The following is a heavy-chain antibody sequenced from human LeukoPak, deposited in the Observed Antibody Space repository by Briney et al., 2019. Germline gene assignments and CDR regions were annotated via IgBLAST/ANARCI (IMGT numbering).Heavy chain of an antibody. D-gene: IGHD3-16*01. CDR2: IYYSGST. CDR3: ASLAGFWVFDI. Sequence: PSETLSLTCTVSGGSISSYYWSSIRQPPGKGLEWIGYIYYSGSTNYNPSLKSRVTISVDTSKNQFSLKLSSVTAADTAVYYCASLAGFWVFDIWGQGTMVTVSS. V-gene: IGHV4-59*01. CDR1: GGSISSYY. J-gene: IGHJ3*02.